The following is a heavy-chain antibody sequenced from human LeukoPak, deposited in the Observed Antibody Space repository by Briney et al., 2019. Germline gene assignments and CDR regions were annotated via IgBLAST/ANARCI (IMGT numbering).Heavy chain of an antibody. CDR1: GYTFTSYY. J-gene: IGHJ3*02. CDR2: INPSGGTT. CDR3: ARDPGSYRAFDI. D-gene: IGHD1-26*01. V-gene: IGHV1-46*01. Sequence: GASVKVSCKASGYTFTSYYFHWVRQAPGQGLEWMGIINPSGGTTSCAQKFQGRVTMTRDTSTSTVYMEVSSLRSEDTAVYYCARDPGSYRAFDIWGQGTMVPVSS.